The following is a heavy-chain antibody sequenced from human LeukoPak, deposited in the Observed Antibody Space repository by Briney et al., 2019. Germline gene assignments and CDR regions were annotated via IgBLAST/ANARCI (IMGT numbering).Heavy chain of an antibody. V-gene: IGHV4-38-2*01. Sequence: SETLSLTCAVSGYSISNGYYWGWTRQPPGKGREWIGSIYHIGSTYYNPSLKSRVTISVDTSKNQFSLKLSSVTAADTAVYYCATYYYDSSGYYYILGDDNYMDVWGKGTTVTVSS. CDR3: ATYYYDSSGYYYILGDDNYMDV. CDR1: GYSISNGYY. J-gene: IGHJ6*03. CDR2: IYHIGST. D-gene: IGHD3-22*01.